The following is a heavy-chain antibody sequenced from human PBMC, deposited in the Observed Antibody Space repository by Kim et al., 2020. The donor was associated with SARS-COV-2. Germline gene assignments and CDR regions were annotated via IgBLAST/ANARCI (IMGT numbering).Heavy chain of an antibody. D-gene: IGHD1-20*01. V-gene: IGHV3-23*01. CDR2: ISYSGDST. CDR3: ARRNNWHPDY. Sequence: GGSLRLSCSVSGYPFSAYDVTWVRQAPGKGLEWVSAISYSGDSTTYADSVQGRFTFSRDNSRNIAYLQMHSLRAEDTAIYYCARRNNWHPDYWGQGVLVTVFS. J-gene: IGHJ4*02. CDR1: GYPFSAYD.